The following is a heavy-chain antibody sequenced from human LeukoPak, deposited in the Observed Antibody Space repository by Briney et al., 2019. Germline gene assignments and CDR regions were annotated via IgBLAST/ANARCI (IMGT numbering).Heavy chain of an antibody. CDR2: IRDKANSYAT. J-gene: IGHJ4*02. CDR3: TRWDCTTTGCYPFDY. D-gene: IGHD2-2*01. Sequence: GGSLRLSCAASGFTFSGSAIHWVRQASGKGLEWVGRIRDKANSYATAYIASVKGRFAISRDDSKNTAYLQMSSLKTEDTAVYYCTRWDCTTTGCYPFDYWGQGTLVTVSS. CDR1: GFTFSGSA. V-gene: IGHV3-73*01.